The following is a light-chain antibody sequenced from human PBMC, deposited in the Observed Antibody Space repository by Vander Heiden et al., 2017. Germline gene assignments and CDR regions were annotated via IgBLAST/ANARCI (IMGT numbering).Light chain of an antibody. V-gene: IGLV2-18*02. Sequence: HSSLTKPPSVSASPAQSVTISCTGTLSDVCSYNRVSWYQPPPAPAPKLLMFEVSKRPSGVPDRFAGYKSGNTASLTISGLQAEDEADYYCSSDTSSTTPVAVGGGTKLTVL. J-gene: IGLJ2*01. CDR3: SSDTSSTTPVA. CDR2: EVS. CDR1: LSDVCSYNR.